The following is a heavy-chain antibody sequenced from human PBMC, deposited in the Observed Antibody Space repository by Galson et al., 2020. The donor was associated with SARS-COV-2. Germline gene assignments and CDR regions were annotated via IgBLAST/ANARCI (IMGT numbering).Heavy chain of an antibody. CDR1: GFSLSSSGVG. V-gene: IGHV2-5*02. CDR2: IYWDDDE. Sequence: SGPTLVKPTQTLTLTCTFSGFSLSSSGVGVGWIRQPPGKALEWLALIYWDDDEHYSPSLKSRLTITKATSKNQVVLQMSNVDPADTGTYYCSHVLYLDDSRYWGVDHWGQGMLVTVST. CDR3: SHVLYLDDSRYWGVDH. D-gene: IGHD3-22*01. J-gene: IGHJ4*02.